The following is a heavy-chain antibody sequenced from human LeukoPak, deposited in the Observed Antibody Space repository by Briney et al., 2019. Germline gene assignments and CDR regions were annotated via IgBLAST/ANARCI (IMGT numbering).Heavy chain of an antibody. J-gene: IGHJ4*02. Sequence: GESLKISCKASVFSFTNYWIAWVRQTPEKGLEWMGIIYPGDSDTRYNPSFQGQVTISADKSIKTAYLQWSSLKASDTAMYYCARRYCSSTSCLGVDYWGQGTLVTVSS. CDR1: VFSFTNYW. D-gene: IGHD2-2*01. CDR2: IYPGDSDT. V-gene: IGHV5-51*01. CDR3: ARRYCSSTSCLGVDY.